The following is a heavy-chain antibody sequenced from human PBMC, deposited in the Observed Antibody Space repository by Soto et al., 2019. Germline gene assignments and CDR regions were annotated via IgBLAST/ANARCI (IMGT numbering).Heavy chain of an antibody. V-gene: IGHV3-23*01. CDR3: AKAGAGIAALRGYFDY. CDR1: GFTFSSYA. J-gene: IGHJ4*02. D-gene: IGHD6-6*01. Sequence: EVQLLESGGGLVQPGGSLRLSCAASGFTFSSYAMSWVRQAPGKGLEWVSGISGSGGSTYYADSVKGRFTISRDNSKNTLYLQMNSLIAEDTAVYYCAKAGAGIAALRGYFDYWGQGTLVTVSS. CDR2: ISGSGGST.